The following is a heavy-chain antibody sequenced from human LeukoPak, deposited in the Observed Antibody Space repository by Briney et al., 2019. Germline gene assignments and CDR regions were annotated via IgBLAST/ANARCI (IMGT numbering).Heavy chain of an antibody. V-gene: IGHV1-69*01. CDR3: ARGVSRTVVTPDY. CDR2: IIPIFGTA. D-gene: IGHD4-23*01. J-gene: IGHJ4*02. CDR1: GGTFSSYA. Sequence: SVKVSCKASGGTFSSYAISWVRQAPGQGLEWMGGIIPIFGTANYAQKFQGRVTITADESTSTAYMELSSLRSEDTAVYYCARGVSRTVVTPDYWGQGTLVTVSS.